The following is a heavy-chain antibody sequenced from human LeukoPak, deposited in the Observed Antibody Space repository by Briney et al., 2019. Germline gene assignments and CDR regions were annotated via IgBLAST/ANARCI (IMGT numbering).Heavy chain of an antibody. Sequence: GASVKVSCKASGYTFTSYYMHWVRQAPGQGLEWMGGIIPIFGTANYAQKFQGRVTITADKSTSTAYMELSSLRSEDTAVYYCARDLGGSYYPLGAFDIWGQGTMVTVSS. CDR1: GYTFTSYY. CDR3: ARDLGGSYYPLGAFDI. D-gene: IGHD1-26*01. V-gene: IGHV1-69*06. J-gene: IGHJ3*02. CDR2: IIPIFGTA.